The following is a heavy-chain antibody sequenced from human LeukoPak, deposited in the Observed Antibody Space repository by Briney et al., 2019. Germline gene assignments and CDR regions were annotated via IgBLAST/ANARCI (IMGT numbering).Heavy chain of an antibody. CDR1: GFTFSDHA. V-gene: IGHV3-72*01. CDR2: CRGKTNSYST. CDR3: VRRRVGVAPASDM. D-gene: IGHD1-26*01. J-gene: IGHJ3*02. Sequence: GGSLRLSCAAFGFTFSDHAMDWVRQAPGEGLEWVARCRGKTNSYSTEYAASVNGRFTISRDDSKNSLYLQMNSLKTEDTAVYYCVRRRVGVAPASDMWGQGQRSPSLQ.